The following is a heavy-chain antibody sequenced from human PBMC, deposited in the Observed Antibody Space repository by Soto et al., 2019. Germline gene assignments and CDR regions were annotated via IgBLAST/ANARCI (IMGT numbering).Heavy chain of an antibody. Sequence: GGSLRLSCAASGFTFSTYGMHWVRQAPGKGLVWVAVISYDGSNLYYSDSVKGRFTVSRDNSKNTLYLQMNRMRGEDTAVYYCAKATGFWSAYPLDYWGQGTLVTVSS. CDR1: GFTFSTYG. CDR3: AKATGFWSAYPLDY. V-gene: IGHV3-30*18. J-gene: IGHJ4*02. CDR2: ISYDGSNL. D-gene: IGHD3-3*01.